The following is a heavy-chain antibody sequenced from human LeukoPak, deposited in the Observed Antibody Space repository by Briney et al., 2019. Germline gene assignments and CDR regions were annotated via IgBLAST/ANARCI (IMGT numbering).Heavy chain of an antibody. D-gene: IGHD4/OR15-4a*01. J-gene: IGHJ4*02. Sequence: GGSLRLSCVASGFIFSDYNMNWVRQAPGKGPEWVSYISSSSSAIYYADSVKGRFTISRDNAKNSLYLQMSSLRAEDTAVYYCARIGAYWGWGTLVTVSS. CDR3: ARIGAY. CDR1: GFIFSDYN. CDR2: ISSSSSAI. V-gene: IGHV3-48*01.